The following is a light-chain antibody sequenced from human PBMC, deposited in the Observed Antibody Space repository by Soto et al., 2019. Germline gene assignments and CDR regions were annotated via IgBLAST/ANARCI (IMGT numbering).Light chain of an antibody. Sequence: DIVLTQSPGTLSLSPGERATLSCGASQTVSNNLAWYQQKPGQAPRLLIYGASTRATGVPARFSGHGSGTEFTLTISSLQSEDFGLYYCQQYHNWPPWTFGQGTKVDIK. CDR3: QQYHNWPPWT. J-gene: IGKJ1*01. V-gene: IGKV3-15*01. CDR1: QTVSNN. CDR2: GAS.